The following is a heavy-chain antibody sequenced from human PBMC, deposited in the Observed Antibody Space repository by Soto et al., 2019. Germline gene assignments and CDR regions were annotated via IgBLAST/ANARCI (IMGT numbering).Heavy chain of an antibody. CDR3: ARNTWQQPKDYYYGMDV. CDR1: GFTFSNYA. D-gene: IGHD6-13*01. V-gene: IGHV3-30-3*01. J-gene: IGHJ6*02. Sequence: QVQLVESGGGVVQPGRSLRLSCAASGFTFSNYAMHWVRQAPGKGLEWVAVISYDGGNKYYADSVKGRLTISRDNSKNTLYLQMNSLRAEDTAVYYCARNTWQQPKDYYYGMDVWCQGTTLTVSS. CDR2: ISYDGGNK.